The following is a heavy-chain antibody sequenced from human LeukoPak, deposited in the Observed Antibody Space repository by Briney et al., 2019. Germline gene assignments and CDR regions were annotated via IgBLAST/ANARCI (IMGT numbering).Heavy chain of an antibody. Sequence: GGSLRLSCAASGFTFSSYWMSWVRQAPGKGLEWVANIKQDGSEKYYVDSVKGRFTISRDNAKNSLYLQMNSLRAEDTAVYYCASSNYVSDPTFDYWGQGTLVTVSS. CDR3: ASSNYVSDPTFDY. J-gene: IGHJ4*02. V-gene: IGHV3-7*01. CDR1: GFTFSSYW. D-gene: IGHD3-10*02. CDR2: IKQDGSEK.